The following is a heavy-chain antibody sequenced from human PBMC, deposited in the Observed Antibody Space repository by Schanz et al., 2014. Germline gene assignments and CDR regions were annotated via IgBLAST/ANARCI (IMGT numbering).Heavy chain of an antibody. J-gene: IGHJ4*02. CDR3: ARGRGYIIGQ. CDR1: GFSVSNTY. Sequence: EVQLAESGGGLIQPGGSLRLSCAVSGFSVSNTYMHWVRQPPGKGLEWVSVINSAGTTYYAESVKGRFTFSRDSSKNTVDLQMDSLRADDTSVYYCARGRGYIIGQWGQGILVTVSS. V-gene: IGHV3-53*01. D-gene: IGHD3-10*01. CDR2: INSAGTT.